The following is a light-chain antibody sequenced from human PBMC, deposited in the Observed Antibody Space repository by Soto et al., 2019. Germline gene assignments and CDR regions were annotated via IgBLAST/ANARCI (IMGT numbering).Light chain of an antibody. Sequence: QSVLTQPASVSGSPGQSITISCTGTSSDVGNYKYVSWYQQHPGKVPKLMIYEVSNRPSGVSNRFSGSKSGNTASLTISGLQAEDETDYYCFSYTSSGTYVFGTGTKATVL. V-gene: IGLV2-14*01. CDR3: FSYTSSGTYV. J-gene: IGLJ1*01. CDR2: EVS. CDR1: SSDVGNYKY.